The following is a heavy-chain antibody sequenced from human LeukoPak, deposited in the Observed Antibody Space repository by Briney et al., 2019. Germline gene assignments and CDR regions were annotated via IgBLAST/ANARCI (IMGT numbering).Heavy chain of an antibody. Sequence: ASVKVSCKASGYTFTGYYMHWVRQAPGHGLEWMGWINPNSGGTNYAQKFQGRVTMTRDTSISTAYMELSRLRSDDTAVYYCARDRGSGSYYKGDAFDIWAQGTMVTVSS. CDR1: GYTFTGYY. V-gene: IGHV1-2*02. J-gene: IGHJ3*02. D-gene: IGHD3-10*01. CDR3: ARDRGSGSYYKGDAFDI. CDR2: INPNSGGT.